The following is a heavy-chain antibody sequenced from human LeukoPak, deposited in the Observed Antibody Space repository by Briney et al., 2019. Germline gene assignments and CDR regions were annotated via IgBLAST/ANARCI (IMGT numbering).Heavy chain of an antibody. V-gene: IGHV3-23*01. CDR3: AKDMKPDGLWDADY. J-gene: IGHJ4*02. D-gene: IGHD1-14*01. Sequence: PGGSLRLSCAASGFTFGTYSMSWVRQAPGKGLEWVSGISGSGGQTFYADSVKGRFTISRDNSNSFLFLHMDSLRAEDTALYYCAKDMKPDGLWDADYRGQGALVTVSS. CDR2: ISGSGGQT. CDR1: GFTFGTYS.